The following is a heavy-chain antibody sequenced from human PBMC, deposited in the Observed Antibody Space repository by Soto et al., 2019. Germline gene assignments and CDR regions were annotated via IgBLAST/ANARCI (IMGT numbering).Heavy chain of an antibody. D-gene: IGHD3-10*01. CDR2: IYYSGST. CDR1: GGSISSGGYY. Sequence: SETLSLTCTVSGGSISSGGYYWSWIRQHPGKGLEWIGYIYYSGSTYYNPPLKSRVTISVDTSKNQFSLKLSSVTAADTAVYYCARVPDSLDGVDYWGQGTLVTVS. CDR3: ARVPDSLDGVDY. V-gene: IGHV4-31*03. J-gene: IGHJ4*02.